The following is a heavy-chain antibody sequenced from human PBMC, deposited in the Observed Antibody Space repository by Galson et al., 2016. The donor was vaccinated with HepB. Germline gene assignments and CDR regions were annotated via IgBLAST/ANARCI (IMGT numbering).Heavy chain of an antibody. CDR2: IYSGGTT. Sequence: SLRLSCAVSGFTVSSNYMSWVRQAPGKGLQWVSVIYSGGTTYYADSVKGRFTISRDTSKNTLYLQMSSLRAEDTAVYFCARERRNHYDSSGFPDYWGQGTQVTVS. D-gene: IGHD3-22*01. V-gene: IGHV3-66*01. CDR1: GFTVSSNY. J-gene: IGHJ4*02. CDR3: ARERRNHYDSSGFPDY.